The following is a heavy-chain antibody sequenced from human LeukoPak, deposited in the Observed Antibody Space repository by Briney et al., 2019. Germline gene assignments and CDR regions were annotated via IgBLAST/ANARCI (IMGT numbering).Heavy chain of an antibody. V-gene: IGHV3-23*01. J-gene: IGHJ4*02. CDR2: ISGSGGST. D-gene: IGHD3-22*01. Sequence: GGSLRLSCAASGFTFSCYAMSWVRQAPGKGLEWVSAISGSGGSTYYADSVKGRFTISRDNSKNTLYLQMNSLRAEDTAVYYCAKDKPPLNYYDSSGYYSLYYFDYWGQGTLVTVSS. CDR1: GFTFSCYA. CDR3: AKDKPPLNYYDSSGYYSLYYFDY.